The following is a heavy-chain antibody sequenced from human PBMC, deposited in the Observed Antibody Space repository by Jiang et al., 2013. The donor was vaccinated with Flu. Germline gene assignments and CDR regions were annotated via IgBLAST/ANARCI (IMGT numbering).Heavy chain of an antibody. J-gene: IGHJ4*02. D-gene: IGHD3-22*01. CDR1: GYTFTSYY. CDR3: ARGSHIRLYDRNGYFDY. Sequence: VQLVESGAEVKKPGASVKVSCKASGYTFTSYYMNWVRQAPGQGLEWMGIINPSGGNTYYAQKFQDRVTMTRDTSTSTVYMELSSLRSEDTAIYYCARGSHIRLYDRNGYFDYWGQGTLVTVSS. CDR2: INPSGGNT. V-gene: IGHV1-46*01.